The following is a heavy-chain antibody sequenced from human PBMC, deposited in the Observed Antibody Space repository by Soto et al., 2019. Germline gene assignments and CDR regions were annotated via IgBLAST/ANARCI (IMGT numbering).Heavy chain of an antibody. CDR3: ARVGTYYDYVWGSYRSYYFDY. CDR1: GGTFSSYA. Sequence: SVKVSCKASGGTFSSYAISWVRQAPGQGLEWMGGIIPIVGTANYAQKFQGRVTITADESTSTAYMELSSLRSEDTAVYYCARVGTYYDYVWGSYRSYYFDYWGQGTLVTVSS. J-gene: IGHJ4*02. V-gene: IGHV1-69*13. D-gene: IGHD3-16*02. CDR2: IIPIVGTA.